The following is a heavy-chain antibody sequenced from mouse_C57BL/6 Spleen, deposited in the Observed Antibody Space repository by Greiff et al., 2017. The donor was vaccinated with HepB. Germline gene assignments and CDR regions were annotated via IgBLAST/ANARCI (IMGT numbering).Heavy chain of an antibody. CDR3: ARGGYYFDY. V-gene: IGHV5-9*01. CDR1: GFTFSSYT. CDR2: ISGGGGNT. D-gene: IGHD3-1*01. Sequence: VQLKESGGGLVKPGGSLKLSCAASGFTFSSYTMSWVRQTPEKRLEWVATISGGGGNTYYPDSVKGRFTISRDNATNTLYLQMSSLRSEDTALYYCARGGYYFDYWGQGTTLTVSS. J-gene: IGHJ2*01.